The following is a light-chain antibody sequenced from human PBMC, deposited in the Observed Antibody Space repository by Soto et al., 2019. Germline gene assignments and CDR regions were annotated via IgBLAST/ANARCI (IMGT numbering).Light chain of an antibody. J-gene: IGLJ2*01. Sequence: QSVLTQPTSVSGAPGQRVTISCTGSSSNIGAGYDVHWYQQLPGTAPKLLIYGNSNRPSGVPDRFSGSKSGTSASLAITGLQAEDEADYFCQSYYSSSHVVFGGGTKLTVL. CDR3: QSYYSSSHVV. CDR2: GNS. V-gene: IGLV1-40*01. CDR1: SSNIGAGYD.